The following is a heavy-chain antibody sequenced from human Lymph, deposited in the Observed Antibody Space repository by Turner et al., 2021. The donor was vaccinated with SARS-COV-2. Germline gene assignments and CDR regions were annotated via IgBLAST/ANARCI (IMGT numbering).Heavy chain of an antibody. J-gene: IGHJ6*02. V-gene: IGHV3-53*02. D-gene: IGHD6-13*01. Sequence: EVQLVETGGGLIQPGGSLRLSCAASGIIVSRNYMNWVRQAPGKGLEWVSVIYSGGTTYYADSVKGRFTISRDNSKNTLYLQMNSLRVEDTAVYDCARDLGTYGMDVWGQGTTVTVSS. CDR3: ARDLGTYGMDV. CDR2: IYSGGTT. CDR1: GIIVSRNY.